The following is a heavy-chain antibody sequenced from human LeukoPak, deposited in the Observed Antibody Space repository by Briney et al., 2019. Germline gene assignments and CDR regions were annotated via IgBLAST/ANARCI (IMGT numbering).Heavy chain of an antibody. CDR2: IYRDGST. D-gene: IGHD1-26*01. Sequence: GGSLRLSCAASGFSVSSTYMNWVRQAPGKGLEWVSIIYRDGSTYYADYVKGRFTISRDNSKNTLYLQMNSLRVEDTAMYYCARVAGSYYVIDYWGQGTLVTVSS. V-gene: IGHV3-53*01. CDR1: GFSVSSTY. CDR3: ARVAGSYYVIDY. J-gene: IGHJ4*02.